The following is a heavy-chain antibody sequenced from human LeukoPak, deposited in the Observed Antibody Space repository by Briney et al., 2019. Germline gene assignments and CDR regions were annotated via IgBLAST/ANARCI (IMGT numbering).Heavy chain of an antibody. J-gene: IGHJ6*03. D-gene: IGHD3-10*01. Sequence: GGSLRLSGAASGFTFDDYAMHWVRQAPGKGLVWVSRINSNGSTTSYADSVKGRFTISRDNAKNTLYLQMNSLRAEDTAVYYCARVGVTMVRGVRDYYYYYMDVWGKGTTVTVSS. CDR2: INSNGSTT. CDR3: ARVGVTMVRGVRDYYYYYMDV. CDR1: GFTFDDYA. V-gene: IGHV3-74*01.